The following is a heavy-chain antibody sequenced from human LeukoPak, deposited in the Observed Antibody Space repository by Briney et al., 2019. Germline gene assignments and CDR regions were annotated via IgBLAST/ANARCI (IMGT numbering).Heavy chain of an antibody. Sequence: GSLRLSCAASRFIFSSYHMHWVRQPPGKGLEWVSSISSSNSFIYYADSMKGRFTISRDNAKNSLYLQMNSLRAEDMAVYYCARGTNWSPLDFDYWGQGTLVTVSS. J-gene: IGHJ4*02. CDR3: ARGTNWSPLDFDY. D-gene: IGHD1-20*01. V-gene: IGHV3-21*01. CDR1: RFIFSSYH. CDR2: ISSSNSFI.